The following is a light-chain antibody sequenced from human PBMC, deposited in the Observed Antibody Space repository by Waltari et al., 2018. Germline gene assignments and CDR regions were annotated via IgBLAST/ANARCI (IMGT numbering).Light chain of an antibody. CDR3: QHFDNLLFT. CDR2: DAT. CDR1: QDISHY. V-gene: IGKV1-33*01. Sequence: DIQVTQSPSSLSASVGDRATITCQARQDISHYLNWYQQRPGKAPKVLIYDATLLKIGVPSRFSGSGSGTDFTFAITSLQPEDAATYYCQHFDNLLFTFGQGTKLEI. J-gene: IGKJ2*01.